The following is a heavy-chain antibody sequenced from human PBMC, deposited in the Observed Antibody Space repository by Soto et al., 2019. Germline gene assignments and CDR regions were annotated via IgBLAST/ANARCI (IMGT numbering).Heavy chain of an antibody. D-gene: IGHD3-9*01. V-gene: IGHV3-11*01. CDR2: MSGSGSSE. J-gene: IGHJ4*02. CDR3: ARDESSEILTGYKHWDA. CDR1: GFTFSDHY. Sequence: GGSLILSCAASGFTFSDHYMAWIRQAPGKGLEIVAHMSGSGSSEDYGDSVKGRFSIFRENSKNLLFLQMFFLRAEDTAVYYCARDESSEILTGYKHWDAWGQGNLVPGS.